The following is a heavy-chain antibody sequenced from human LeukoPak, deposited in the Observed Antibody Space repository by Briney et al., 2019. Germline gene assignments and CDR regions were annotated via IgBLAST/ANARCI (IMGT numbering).Heavy chain of an antibody. CDR1: GFTFSSYG. D-gene: IGHD1-26*01. CDR2: ISYDGSNK. Sequence: GGSLRLSCAASGFTFSSYGMHWVRQAPGKGLEWVAVISYDGSNKYYADSVKGRSTISRDNSKNTLYLQMNSLRAEDTAVYYCAKDRIGATVDYWGQGTLVTVSS. J-gene: IGHJ4*02. CDR3: AKDRIGATVDY. V-gene: IGHV3-30*18.